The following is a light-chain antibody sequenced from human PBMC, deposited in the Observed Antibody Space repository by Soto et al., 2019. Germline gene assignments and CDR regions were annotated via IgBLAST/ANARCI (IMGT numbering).Light chain of an antibody. CDR3: CSYAGSYIHVV. Sequence: QSALTQPRSVSGSPGQSVTISCTGTSSDVGGYNYVSWYQQHPGKAPKLMIYDVSKRPSGVPDRFSGSKSGNTASLTISGLQAEDEADYYCCSYAGSYIHVVFGGGTKLIVL. CDR1: SSDVGGYNY. CDR2: DVS. J-gene: IGLJ2*01. V-gene: IGLV2-11*01.